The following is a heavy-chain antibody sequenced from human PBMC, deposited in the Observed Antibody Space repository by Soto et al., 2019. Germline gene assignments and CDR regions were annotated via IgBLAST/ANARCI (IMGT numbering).Heavy chain of an antibody. CDR1: GFTFSSYA. D-gene: IGHD6-13*01. CDR2: ISGSGGST. CDR3: AKAAREYSSSWYQELSYFDY. Sequence: EVQLLESGGGLVQPGGSLRLSCAASGFTFSSYAMSWVRQAPGKGLEWVSAISGSGGSTYYADSVKGRFTISRDNSKNTLYLQMNSLRAEDTAVYYCAKAAREYSSSWYQELSYFDYWGQGTLVTVSS. V-gene: IGHV3-23*01. J-gene: IGHJ4*02.